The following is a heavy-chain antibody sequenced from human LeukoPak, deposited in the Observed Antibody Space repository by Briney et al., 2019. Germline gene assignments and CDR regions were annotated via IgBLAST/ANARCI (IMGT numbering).Heavy chain of an antibody. V-gene: IGHV1-2*02. D-gene: IGHD3-3*01. Sequence: GASVKVSCKASGYTFRGNYIHWLRQAPGQGLEWMGWIDANNGDTKSAQKFQGRVTMSRDTSISTAYMDLSSLSPDDTAMYYCARDLRDYDFWSGYFWAFDYWGQGTLVTVSS. CDR1: GYTFRGNY. J-gene: IGHJ4*02. CDR3: ARDLRDYDFWSGYFWAFDY. CDR2: IDANNGDT.